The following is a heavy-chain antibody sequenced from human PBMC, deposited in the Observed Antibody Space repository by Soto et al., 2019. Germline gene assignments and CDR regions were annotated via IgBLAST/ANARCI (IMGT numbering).Heavy chain of an antibody. CDR2: ISGSGKDT. D-gene: IGHD4-17*01. Sequence: GGSLRLSCVASGFDLTSSRMNWVRQAPGKGLEWVASISGSGKDTFYRHSVKGRFAISRDSAGTSLFLRMDSVKVEDTAVYHCARVHLVAGSAFYGAMDVWGRGPEVTVSS. CDR1: GFDLTSSR. J-gene: IGHJ6*02. V-gene: IGHV3-21*01. CDR3: ARVHLVAGSAFYGAMDV.